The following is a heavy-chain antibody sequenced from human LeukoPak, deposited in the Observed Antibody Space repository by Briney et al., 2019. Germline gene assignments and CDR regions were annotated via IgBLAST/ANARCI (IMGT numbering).Heavy chain of an antibody. CDR3: AKERHWGYSYGYFDY. Sequence: GRSLRLSCAASGFTFSSYGMHWVRQAPGKGLEWVAVISYDGSNKHYADSVKGRFTISRDNSKNTLYLQMNSLRAEDTAVYYCAKERHWGYSYGYFDYWGQGTLVTVSS. V-gene: IGHV3-30*18. CDR2: ISYDGSNK. J-gene: IGHJ4*02. D-gene: IGHD5-18*01. CDR1: GFTFSSYG.